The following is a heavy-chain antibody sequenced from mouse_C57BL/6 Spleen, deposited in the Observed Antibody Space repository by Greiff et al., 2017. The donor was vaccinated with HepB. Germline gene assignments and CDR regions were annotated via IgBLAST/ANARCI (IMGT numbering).Heavy chain of an antibody. J-gene: IGHJ2*01. CDR1: GYSITSGYY. Sequence: EVKLVESGPGLVKPSQSLSLTCSVTGYSITSGYYWNWIRQFPGNKLEWMGYISYDGSNNYNPSLKNRISITRDTSKNQFFLKLNSVTTEDTATYYCARGGLYGSYYFDYWGQGTTLTVSS. CDR2: ISYDGSN. V-gene: IGHV3-6*01. CDR3: ARGGLYGSYYFDY. D-gene: IGHD1-1*01.